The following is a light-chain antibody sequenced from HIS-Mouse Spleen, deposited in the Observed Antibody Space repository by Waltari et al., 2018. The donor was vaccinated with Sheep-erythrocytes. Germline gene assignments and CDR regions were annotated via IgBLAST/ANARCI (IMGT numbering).Light chain of an antibody. CDR2: DVS. CDR1: SSHVGCYNY. CDR3: CSYAGSYNHV. J-gene: IGLJ1*01. V-gene: IGLV2-11*01. Sequence: QSALTQPRSVSGSPGQSVPISCTGTSSHVGCYNYVSWYQQHPGKAPKLTIYDVSKRPSGVPDRFSGSKSGNTASLTISGLQAEDEADYYCCSYAGSYNHVFATGTKVTVL.